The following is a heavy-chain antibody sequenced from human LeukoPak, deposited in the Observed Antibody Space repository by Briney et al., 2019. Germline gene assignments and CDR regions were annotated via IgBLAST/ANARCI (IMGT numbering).Heavy chain of an antibody. CDR2: ISAYNGNT. Sequence: GASVKVSRKASGGTFSSYAISWARQAPGQGLEWMGWISAYNGNTNYAQKLQGRVTMTTDTSTSTAYMELRSLRSDDTAVYYCARDVRRQFDYWGQGTLVTVSS. CDR1: GGTFSSYA. V-gene: IGHV1-18*01. J-gene: IGHJ4*02. CDR3: ARDVRRQFDY.